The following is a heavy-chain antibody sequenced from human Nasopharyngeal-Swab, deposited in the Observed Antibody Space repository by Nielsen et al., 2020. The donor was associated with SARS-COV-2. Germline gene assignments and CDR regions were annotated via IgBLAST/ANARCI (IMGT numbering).Heavy chain of an antibody. D-gene: IGHD1-1*01. CDR1: GFTFSSYP. CDR2: ISGSGGST. CDR3: AKDLDWNWYFDL. Sequence: GESLNISCAASGFTFSSYPMSWVRQAPGKGLEWVSAISGSGGSTYYADSVKGRFTISRDNSKNTLYLQMNSLRAEDTAVYYCAKDLDWNWYFDLWGRGTLVTVSS. J-gene: IGHJ2*01. V-gene: IGHV3-23*01.